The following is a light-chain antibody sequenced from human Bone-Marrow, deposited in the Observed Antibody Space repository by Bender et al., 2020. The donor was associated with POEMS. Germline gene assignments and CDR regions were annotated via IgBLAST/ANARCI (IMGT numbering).Light chain of an antibody. Sequence: QSVLTQPPSASATPGQRVTISCSRSASDRGTTPINWYQHLPGTAPKLIIYNSDQRPSGVPDRFSGSRSGTSASLAITGLQVEDEADYFCQSYDSNLLGSVFGGGTKLTVL. CDR3: QSYDSNLLGSV. CDR1: ASDRGTTP. J-gene: IGLJ3*02. V-gene: IGLV1-44*01. CDR2: NSD.